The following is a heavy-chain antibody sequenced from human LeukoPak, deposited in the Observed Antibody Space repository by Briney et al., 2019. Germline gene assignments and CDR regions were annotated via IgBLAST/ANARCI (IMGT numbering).Heavy chain of an antibody. CDR3: ARGATSLSYFDS. CDR1: GGSISSYY. D-gene: IGHD2/OR15-2a*01. J-gene: IGHJ4*02. V-gene: IGHV4-59*01. Sequence: SEALSLTCTVSGGSISSYYWTWIRQPPGKGLEWIGYVYYSGNTNYNPSLKSRVTISVDTSKKKFSLKLSSVTAADTAVYYCARGATSLSYFDSRGQGTLVTVSS. CDR2: VYYSGNT.